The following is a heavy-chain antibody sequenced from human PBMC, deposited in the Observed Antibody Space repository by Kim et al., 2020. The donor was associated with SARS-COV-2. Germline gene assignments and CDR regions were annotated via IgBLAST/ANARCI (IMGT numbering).Heavy chain of an antibody. J-gene: IGHJ4*02. Sequence: GGSLRLSCVASGFIFSDYYMSWFRQAPGKGLEWVSYIGGGGETIGYADSVKGRFTISRDNANNSLFLQMNSLTAEDSAIYFCARYDYVWGSTRPTDFWGQGTLVTVSS. CDR3: ARYDYVWGSTRPTDF. D-gene: IGHD3-16*01. CDR2: IGGGGETI. V-gene: IGHV3-11*01. CDR1: GFIFSDYY.